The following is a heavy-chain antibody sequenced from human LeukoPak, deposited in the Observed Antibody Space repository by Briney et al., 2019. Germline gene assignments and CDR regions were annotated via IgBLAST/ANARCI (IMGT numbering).Heavy chain of an antibody. J-gene: IGHJ3*02. CDR2: INHSGST. CDR1: GGSFSGYY. Sequence: SETLSLTCAVYGGSFSGYYWSWIRQPPGKGLEWIGEINHSGSTNYNPSLKSRVTISVDTSKNQFSLKLSSVTAADTAVYYCARNRVWHDAFDIWGQGTMVTVSS. CDR3: ARNRVWHDAFDI. D-gene: IGHD6-13*01. V-gene: IGHV4-34*01.